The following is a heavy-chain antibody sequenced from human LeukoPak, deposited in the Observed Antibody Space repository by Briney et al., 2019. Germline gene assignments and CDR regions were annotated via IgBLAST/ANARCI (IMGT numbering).Heavy chain of an antibody. V-gene: IGHV3-33*06. Sequence: GRSLTLAWAAAGFTYSNYGMGWGRQLAGEGREWVAVICSDGTEKYYADDLKGRFTISRDHSMKTLYLHMNSLSGDDTAVSYCSNDAQRGFDYTNSLEYWGQGTLVTVSS. CDR2: ICSDGTEK. J-gene: IGHJ4*02. CDR3: SNDAQRGFDYTNSLEY. D-gene: IGHD4-11*01. CDR1: GFTYSNYG.